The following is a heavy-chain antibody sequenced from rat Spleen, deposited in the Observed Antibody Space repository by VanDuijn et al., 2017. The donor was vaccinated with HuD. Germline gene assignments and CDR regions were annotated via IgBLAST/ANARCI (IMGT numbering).Heavy chain of an antibody. CDR3: ARQDTSGYSNWFAY. V-gene: IGHV5-25*01. CDR2: ISPSGGGT. J-gene: IGHJ3*01. Sequence: EVQLVESGGGLVQPGRSLKLSCAASGFTFNNYDMAWVRPAPTKALEWVASISPSGGGTYYRDSVKGRFTVSRDNARSTLYLQMDSLRSEDTATYYCARQDTSGYSNWFAYWGQGALVTVSS. CDR1: GFTFNNYD. D-gene: IGHD4-3*01.